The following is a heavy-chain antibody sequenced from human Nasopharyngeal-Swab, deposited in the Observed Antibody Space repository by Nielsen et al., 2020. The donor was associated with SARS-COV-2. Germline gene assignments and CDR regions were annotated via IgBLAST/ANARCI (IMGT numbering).Heavy chain of an antibody. Sequence: SETLSLTCTVSGGSISSNNYYWGWIRQPPGKGLEWIGNISYSGRTYYNPSLKSRVTISVDTSKNQFSLKLSSVTAADTAVYYCATYSSGWYEGDFDYWGQGTLATVSS. CDR2: ISYSGRT. CDR3: ATYSSGWYEGDFDY. D-gene: IGHD6-19*01. J-gene: IGHJ4*02. CDR1: GGSISSNNYY. V-gene: IGHV4-39*01.